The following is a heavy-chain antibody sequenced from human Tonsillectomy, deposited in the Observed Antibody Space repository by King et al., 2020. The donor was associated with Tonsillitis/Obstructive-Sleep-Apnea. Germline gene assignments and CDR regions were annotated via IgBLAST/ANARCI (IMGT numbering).Heavy chain of an antibody. V-gene: IGHV4-31*03. J-gene: IGHJ5*02. CDR3: VSTPVRWASVLFTAQTQNWFDP. D-gene: IGHD5-18*01. CDR1: GGSISSGGYY. Sequence: VQLQESGPGLVKPSQTLSLTCTVSGGSISSGGYYWSWIRQHPGKGLEWIGYIYYSGSTYYNPSLKSRVTISVDTSKHQFSLKLRSVTAADTAVYYCVSTPVRWASVLFTAQTQNWFDPWGQGTLVTVSS. CDR2: IYYSGST.